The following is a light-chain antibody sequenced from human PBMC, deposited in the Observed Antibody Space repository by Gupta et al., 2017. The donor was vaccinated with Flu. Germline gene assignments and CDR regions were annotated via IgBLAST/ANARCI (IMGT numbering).Light chain of an antibody. Sequence: QSALTQPASVSGSPGQSITISCTGTSNDVGGYNYVSWYQQNPGKAPKLMIYDVSNRPSGVSNRFSGSKSGNTASLTISGLQAEDEADYYCSSYASDSSCLFGTGTKVTVL. V-gene: IGLV2-14*01. J-gene: IGLJ1*01. CDR2: DVS. CDR3: SSYASDSSCL. CDR1: SNDVGGYNY.